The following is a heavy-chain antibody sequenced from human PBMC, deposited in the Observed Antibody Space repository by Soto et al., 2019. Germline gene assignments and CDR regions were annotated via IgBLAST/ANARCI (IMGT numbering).Heavy chain of an antibody. CDR3: ARVGLLVRGIRVTYFDY. CDR2: INPNSGVT. Sequence: QVQLVQSGAEVRKPGASVKVSCKASGYTFTDYFLHCVRQAPGQGLEWMGWINPNSGVTTYDQKFHGRVTMNRDTSITTAYMEVNMLQSADTSVYDCARVGLLVRGIRVTYFDYWGQGTLVTASS. J-gene: IGHJ4*02. V-gene: IGHV1-2*02. CDR1: GYTFTDYF. D-gene: IGHD3-10*01.